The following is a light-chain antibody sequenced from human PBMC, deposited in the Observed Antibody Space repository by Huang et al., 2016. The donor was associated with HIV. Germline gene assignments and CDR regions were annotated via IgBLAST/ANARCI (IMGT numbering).Light chain of an antibody. CDR3: QQRTNWPPGFT. V-gene: IGKV3-11*01. CDR1: QSVGGY. Sequence: IVLTQSPATLSLSPGERATLSCRASQSVGGYLAWYQQKPGQTPRLLIYDASNRATGIPARFSGSGAGTDFTLTISSLEPEDFAVYYCQQRTNWPPGFTFGPGTKVDIK. J-gene: IGKJ3*01. CDR2: DAS.